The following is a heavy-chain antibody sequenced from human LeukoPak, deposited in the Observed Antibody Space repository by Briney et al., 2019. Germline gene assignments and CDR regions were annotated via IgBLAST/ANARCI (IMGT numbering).Heavy chain of an antibody. CDR2: ISYDGSNK. V-gene: IGHV3-30-3*01. CDR3: AKDGDLYGHADY. D-gene: IGHD4-17*01. CDR1: GFTFSSYA. J-gene: IGHJ4*02. Sequence: GRSLRLSCAASGFTFSSYAMHWVRQAPGKGLEWVASISYDGSNKYYADSLKGRFTISRDNSKKTLYLQMNSLRAEDSAVYYCAKDGDLYGHADYWGQGTLVTVSS.